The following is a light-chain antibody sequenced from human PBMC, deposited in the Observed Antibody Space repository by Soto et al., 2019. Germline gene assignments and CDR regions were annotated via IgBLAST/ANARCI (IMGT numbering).Light chain of an antibody. CDR3: QQYKTSSGT. V-gene: IGKV1-5*01. CDR2: DAS. Sequence: DIQMTQSPSTLSASVGDRVTITCRASQSISSWLAWYQQKPGKAPKLLIFDASTLEGGVPSRFSGSGSGTKFTLTITSLQPDDFAIYYCQQYKTSSGTFGRGTKVEIK. CDR1: QSISSW. J-gene: IGKJ2*01.